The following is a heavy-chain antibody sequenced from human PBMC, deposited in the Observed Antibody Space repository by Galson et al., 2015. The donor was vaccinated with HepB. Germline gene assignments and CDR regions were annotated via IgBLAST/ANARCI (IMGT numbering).Heavy chain of an antibody. CDR3: ARVTSIYDFSSRAYSYYYYGMDV. CDR2: INTSTGTP. D-gene: IGHD6-19*01. Sequence: SVKVSCKASGYTFTSYVINWVRQAPGQGLEWMGGINTSTGTPTYAQGFTGRFVFSLDTSVSTAYLQISSLKTEDTAVYYCARVTSIYDFSSRAYSYYYYGMDVWGQGTTVAVSS. J-gene: IGHJ6*02. CDR1: GYTFTSYV. V-gene: IGHV7-4-1*02.